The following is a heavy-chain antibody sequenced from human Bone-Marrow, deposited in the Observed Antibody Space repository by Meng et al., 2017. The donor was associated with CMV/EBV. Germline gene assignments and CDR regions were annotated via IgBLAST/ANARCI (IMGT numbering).Heavy chain of an antibody. J-gene: IGHJ6*02. CDR2: ISSSGSTI. D-gene: IGHD6-13*01. V-gene: IGHV3-48*03. Sequence: GESLKISCAASGFTFSSYEMNWVRQAPGKGLEWVSYISSSGSTIYYADSVKGRFTISRDNAKNSLYLQMNSLRAEDTAVYYCARAAARQYFYYGMDVWGQGTTVTVSS. CDR1: GFTFSSYE. CDR3: ARAAARQYFYYGMDV.